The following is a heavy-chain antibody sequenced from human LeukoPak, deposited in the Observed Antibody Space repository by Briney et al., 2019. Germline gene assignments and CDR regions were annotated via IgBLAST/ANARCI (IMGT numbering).Heavy chain of an antibody. Sequence: GASVKVSCKASGYTFTSYDINWVRQAPGQGLEWMGGIIPIFGTANYAQKFQGRVTITTDESTSTAYMELSSLRSEDTAVYYCASDPVYYDSSVLYWGQGTLVTVSS. CDR3: ASDPVYYDSSVLY. V-gene: IGHV1-69*05. D-gene: IGHD3-22*01. CDR2: IIPIFGTA. J-gene: IGHJ4*02. CDR1: GYTFTSYD.